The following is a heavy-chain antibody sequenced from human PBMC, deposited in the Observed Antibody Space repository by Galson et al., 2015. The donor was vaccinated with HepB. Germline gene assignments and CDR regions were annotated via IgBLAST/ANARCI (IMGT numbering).Heavy chain of an antibody. J-gene: IGHJ4*02. D-gene: IGHD3-10*01. Sequence: SLRLSCAASGFTFGDHAMTWFRQAPGKGLEWVGFIRIKAYGETTEYAASVKGRSIISRDDSKSIAYLQMNSLKIEDTAVYYCSRDRMVGLYFGESPLDYWGQGTLVTVSS. CDR2: IRIKAYGETT. V-gene: IGHV3-49*03. CDR3: SRDRMVGLYFGESPLDY. CDR1: GFTFGDHA.